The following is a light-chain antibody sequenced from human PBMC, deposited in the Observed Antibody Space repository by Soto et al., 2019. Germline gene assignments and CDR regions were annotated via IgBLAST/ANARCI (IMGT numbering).Light chain of an antibody. CDR2: GAS. CDR3: QQYGSSLWT. J-gene: IGKJ1*01. Sequence: DIVMTQSPSTLSVSPGERATLSCRASQSVYRNVVWYQQKPGQPPRLLIYGASSRATGIPDRFSGSGSGTDFTLAISRLEPEDFAVYYCQQYGSSLWTFGQGTKVDIK. CDR1: QSVYRN. V-gene: IGKV3-20*01.